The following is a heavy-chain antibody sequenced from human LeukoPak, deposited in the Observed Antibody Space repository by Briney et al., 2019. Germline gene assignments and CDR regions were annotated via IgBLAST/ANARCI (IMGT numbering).Heavy chain of an antibody. D-gene: IGHD6-13*01. CDR3: ASERYSSSWPKGWFDP. J-gene: IGHJ5*02. CDR1: GAPISSYY. CDR2: IYYSGST. Sequence: SETLSLTCTVSGAPISSYYWSWIRQPPGKGLEWIVCIYYSGSTNYNPSLKSRVTISVDTSKNQFSLKLSSVTAADAAVYYCASERYSSSWPKGWFDPWGQGTLVAVSS. V-gene: IGHV4-59*01.